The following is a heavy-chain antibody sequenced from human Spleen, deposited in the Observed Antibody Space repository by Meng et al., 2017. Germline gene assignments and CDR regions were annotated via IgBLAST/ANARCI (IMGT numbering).Heavy chain of an antibody. CDR2: IIPILGIA. J-gene: IGHJ4*02. V-gene: IGHV1-69*04. D-gene: IGHD6-13*01. CDR3: ARDRIAAAGRLAY. CDR1: GGTFSSYA. Sequence: SVKVSCKASGGTFSSYAISWVRQAPGQGLEWMGRIIPILGIANYAQKFQGRVTITADKSTSTAYMELSRLRSDDTAVYYCARDRIAAAGRLAYWGQGTLVTVSS.